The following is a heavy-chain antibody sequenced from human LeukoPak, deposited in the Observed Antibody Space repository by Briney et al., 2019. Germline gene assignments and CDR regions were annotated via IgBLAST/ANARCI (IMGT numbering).Heavy chain of an antibody. CDR2: ISGSGGST. V-gene: IGHV3-23*01. CDR3: AKVPIYCSSTSCPLGY. J-gene: IGHJ4*02. D-gene: IGHD2-2*01. Sequence: GGSLRLSCAASGFTFSSYWMHWVRQAPGKGLEWVSAISGSGGSTYYADSVKGRFTISRDNSKNTLYLQMNSLRAEDTAVYYCAKVPIYCSSTSCPLGYWGQGTLVTVSS. CDR1: GFTFSSYW.